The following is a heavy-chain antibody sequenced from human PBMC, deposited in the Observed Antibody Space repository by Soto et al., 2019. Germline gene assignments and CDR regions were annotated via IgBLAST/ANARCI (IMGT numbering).Heavy chain of an antibody. CDR2: FDPEGGEA. D-gene: IGHD2-21*02. V-gene: IGHV1-24*01. Sequence: ASVKVSCKISGHTLTEFSIHWVRQAPGKGLEWMGGFDPEGGEAIYAQKWHGRVTVTEDTVTDTAYMELSGLKSDDTAVYYCANSXXTPXXXXXXXXXXXXXXTDTSLDMNALTAADTAVYDCARGRNSRTEHCGIDSCAWFDLWGQGTMVTVSS. CDR3: ANSXXTPXXXXXXXXXXXXXXTDTSLDMNALTAADTAVYDCARGRNSRTEHCGIDSCAWFDL. CDR1: GHTLTEFS. J-gene: IGHJ5*02.